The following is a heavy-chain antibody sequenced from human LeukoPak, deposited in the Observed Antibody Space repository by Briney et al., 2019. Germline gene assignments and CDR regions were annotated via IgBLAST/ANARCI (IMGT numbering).Heavy chain of an antibody. D-gene: IGHD6-6*01. CDR3: AKDLRVKPGSFDY. CDR2: ISGSGGST. V-gene: IGHV3-23*01. CDR1: GFTFSSYA. Sequence: PGGSLRLSCAASGFTFSSYAMSWVRQAPGKGLEWVSAISGSGGSTYYADSVKGRFTISRDSSKNTLYLQMNGLRAEDTAVYYCAKDLRVKPGSFDYWGQGTLVTVSS. J-gene: IGHJ4*02.